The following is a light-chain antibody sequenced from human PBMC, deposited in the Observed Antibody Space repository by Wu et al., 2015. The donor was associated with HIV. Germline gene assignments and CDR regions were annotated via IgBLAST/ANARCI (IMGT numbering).Light chain of an antibody. Sequence: LLHLCCIEQGHWXSQYRFSGSGSGTDFTLTISRLEPEDFAMYYCQQYAGSPPVTFGGGTRVEI. CDR3: QQYAGSPPVT. V-gene: IGKV3-20*01. J-gene: IGKJ4*01. CDR2: CI.